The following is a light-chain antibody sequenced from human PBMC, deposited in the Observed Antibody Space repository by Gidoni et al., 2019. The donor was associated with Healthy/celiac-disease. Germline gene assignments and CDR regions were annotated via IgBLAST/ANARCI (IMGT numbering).Light chain of an antibody. CDR3: QSYDSSPLWV. J-gene: IGLJ3*02. V-gene: IGLV1-40*01. CDR1: SSNIGAGYD. Sequence: QSVLTQPPSLSGAPGQRVTISCTGSSSNIGAGYDVHWYQQLPGTAPKLLIYGNSNRPSGVPDRFSGSKSGTSASLAITGLQAEDEADYYCQSYDSSPLWVFGGGTKLTVL. CDR2: GNS.